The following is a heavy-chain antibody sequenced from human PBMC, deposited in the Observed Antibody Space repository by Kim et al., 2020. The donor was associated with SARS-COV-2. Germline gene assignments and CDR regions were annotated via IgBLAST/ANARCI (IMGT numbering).Heavy chain of an antibody. CDR3: AKDQSPYYYDSSGNYSVPVF. CDR1: GFTFSSYA. V-gene: IGHV3-23*01. Sequence: GGSLRLSCAASGFTFSSYAMSWVRQAPGKGLEWVSAISGSGGSTYYADSVKGQFTISRDNSKTTLYLQMNSLRAEDTAVYYCAKDQSPYYYDSSGNYSVPVFWGQGTLVTVSS. CDR2: ISGSGGST. D-gene: IGHD3-22*01. J-gene: IGHJ4*02.